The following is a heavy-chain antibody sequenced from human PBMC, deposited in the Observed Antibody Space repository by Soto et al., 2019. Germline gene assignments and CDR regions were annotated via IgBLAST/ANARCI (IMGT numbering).Heavy chain of an antibody. CDR2: IYYSGST. J-gene: IGHJ6*02. Sequence: SETLSLTCTVSGDSINGYYWSWIRQPPGKGVEWIGYIYYSGSTNYNPPLNSRATISLDPSKSQFSLKLTSVTAADTAVYYCAGTSTTVYAMDVWGQGTTVTVSS. CDR1: GDSINGYY. V-gene: IGHV4-59*13. D-gene: IGHD4-17*01. CDR3: AGTSTTVYAMDV.